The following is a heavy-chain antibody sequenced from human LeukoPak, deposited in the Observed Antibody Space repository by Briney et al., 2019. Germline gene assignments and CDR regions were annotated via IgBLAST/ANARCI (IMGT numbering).Heavy chain of an antibody. CDR3: ARTYSSSWYGAWFDP. CDR1: GGTFSSYA. V-gene: IGHV1-8*03. J-gene: IGHJ5*02. D-gene: IGHD6-13*01. Sequence: ASVKVSCKASGGTFSSYAISWVRQAPGQGLEWMGWMNPNSGNTGYAQKFQGRVTITRNTSISTAYMELSSLRSEDTAVYYCARTYSSSWYGAWFDPWGQGTLVTVSS. CDR2: MNPNSGNT.